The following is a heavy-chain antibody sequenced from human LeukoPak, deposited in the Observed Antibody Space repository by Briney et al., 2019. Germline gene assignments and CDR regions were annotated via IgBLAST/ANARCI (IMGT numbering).Heavy chain of an antibody. J-gene: IGHJ4*02. CDR1: GGTFSIYA. CDR3: ARGDYDSSGYHFDY. CDR2: IIPILGIA. V-gene: IGHV1-69*04. Sequence: SVKVSCKASGGTFSIYAISWVRQAPGQGLEWMGRIIPILGIANYAQKFQGRVTITADKSTSTAYMELSSLRSEDTAVYYCARGDYDSSGYHFDYWGQGTLVTVSS. D-gene: IGHD3-22*01.